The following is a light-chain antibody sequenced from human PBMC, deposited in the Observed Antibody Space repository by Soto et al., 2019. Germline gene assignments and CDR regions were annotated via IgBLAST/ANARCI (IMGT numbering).Light chain of an antibody. Sequence: QSALTQPASVSGSPGQSITISCTGTSSDIGSYNLVSWYQQHPGTAPKLMIYEGSKRPSGVSYRFSGSKSGNTASLTISGLQAEDEADYYCCSYAGSNTLVVFGTGTKLPS. CDR3: CSYAGSNTLVV. CDR1: SSDIGSYNL. J-gene: IGLJ1*01. CDR2: EGS. V-gene: IGLV2-23*01.